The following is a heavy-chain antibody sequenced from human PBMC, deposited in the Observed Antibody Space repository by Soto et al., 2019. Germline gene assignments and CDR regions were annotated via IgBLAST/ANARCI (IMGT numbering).Heavy chain of an antibody. CDR1: GYPFTRHD. V-gene: IGHV1-8*01. CDR3: ASRAATAAPYDYYMDV. CDR2: MNRNNGNT. J-gene: IGHJ6*03. D-gene: IGHD6-13*01. Sequence: VQVSCKPSGYPFTRHDINWLPQATGHGLEWMGWMNRNNGNTGYAQKFQGRVTMTRNTSINAAYMELSSVRSEDTAVYYCASRAATAAPYDYYMDVWGKGTTVTVSS.